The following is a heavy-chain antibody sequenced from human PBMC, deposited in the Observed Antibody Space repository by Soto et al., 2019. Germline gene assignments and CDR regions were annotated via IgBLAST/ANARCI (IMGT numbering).Heavy chain of an antibody. CDR2: IKQDGSEK. J-gene: IGHJ5*02. Sequence: GGSLRLSCAASGFTFSSYWMSWVRQAPGKGLEWVANIKQDGSEKYYVDSVKGRFTITRDNAKNSLYLQMNSLRAEDTVVYYCARDRYDYIWGSYLNWFDPWGQGTLVTVSS. CDR1: GFTFSSYW. V-gene: IGHV3-7*01. CDR3: ARDRYDYIWGSYLNWFDP. D-gene: IGHD3-16*01.